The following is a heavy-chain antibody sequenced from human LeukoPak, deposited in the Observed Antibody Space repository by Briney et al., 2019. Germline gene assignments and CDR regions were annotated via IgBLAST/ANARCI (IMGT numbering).Heavy chain of an antibody. CDR2: IIPIFGTA. D-gene: IGHD6-13*01. J-gene: IGHJ4*02. Sequence: ASVKVSCKASGGTFSSYAISWVQRAPGQGLEWMGRIIPIFGTANYAQKFQGRVTITADESTSTAYMELSSLRSEGTAVYYCARYSSSWYSFDYWGQGTLLTVSS. V-gene: IGHV1-69*13. CDR3: ARYSSSWYSFDY. CDR1: GGTFSSYA.